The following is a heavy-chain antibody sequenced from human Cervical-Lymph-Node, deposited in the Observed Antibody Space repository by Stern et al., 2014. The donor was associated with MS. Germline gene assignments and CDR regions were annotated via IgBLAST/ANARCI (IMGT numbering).Heavy chain of an antibody. CDR2: ISYSGST. J-gene: IGHJ4*02. Sequence: QVQLQESGPGLVKPSETLSLTCTVSGGSISSSSYYWGWIRQPPGKGLEWIGTISYSGSTFYNPSLKSRVTISVDTAKNQFSLKLSSVTAADTAVYYCARHVCSKRMDCSWFDYWGQGTLVTVSS. V-gene: IGHV4-39*01. CDR1: GGSISSSSYY. D-gene: IGHD2-21*02. CDR3: ARHVCSKRMDCSWFDY.